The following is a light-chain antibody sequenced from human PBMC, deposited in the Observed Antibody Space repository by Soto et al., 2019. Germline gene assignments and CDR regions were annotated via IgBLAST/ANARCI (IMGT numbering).Light chain of an antibody. V-gene: IGKV1-12*01. Sequence: DIQMTQSPSSVSASVGDRVTITCRASHGVGSWFAWYQQKPVKGPKLLISAASSLQNGVPSRYSRSGSGTGCTLTISSLQPEDFANYYCRQANSLPLPFGPGTKVHIK. CDR1: HGVGSW. CDR3: RQANSLPLP. CDR2: AAS. J-gene: IGKJ3*01.